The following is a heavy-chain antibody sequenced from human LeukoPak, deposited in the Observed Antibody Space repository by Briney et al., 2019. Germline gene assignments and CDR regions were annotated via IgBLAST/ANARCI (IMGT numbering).Heavy chain of an antibody. D-gene: IGHD6-13*01. Sequence: ASVKVSCKASGYTFTSYYMLRVRQAPGQGLEWMGMVTPRSGSTTYAQKFQGRVTMTRDTSTNTVYMELSSLRSEDTAVYYCARVYGSTWGYFDYWGQGTLVTVSS. J-gene: IGHJ4*02. CDR1: GYTFTSYY. CDR3: ARVYGSTWGYFDY. V-gene: IGHV1-46*01. CDR2: VTPRSGST.